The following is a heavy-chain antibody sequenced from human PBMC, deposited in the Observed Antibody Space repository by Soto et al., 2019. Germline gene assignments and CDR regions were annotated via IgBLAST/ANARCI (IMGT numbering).Heavy chain of an antibody. Sequence: PGGSLRLSCAASGFNFDNYWTAWVRQAPGKGLEWVANIKQDGSDKNYVDSVKGRFTISRDNAKNSLYLQMNSLRAEDSAVYSCARDTTGILDYWGQGTLVTVSS. D-gene: IGHD1-1*01. CDR3: ARDTTGILDY. CDR1: GFNFDNYW. CDR2: IKQDGSDK. V-gene: IGHV3-7*01. J-gene: IGHJ4*02.